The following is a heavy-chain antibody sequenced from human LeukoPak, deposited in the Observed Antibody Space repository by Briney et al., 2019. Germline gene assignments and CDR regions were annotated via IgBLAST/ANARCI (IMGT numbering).Heavy chain of an antibody. CDR2: ISYDGSNK. V-gene: IGHV3-30*18. J-gene: IGHJ4*02. CDR1: GFTFSSYS. Sequence: GGSLRLSCAASGFTFSSYSMHWVRQAPGKGLEWVAVISYDGSNKYYADSVKGRFTISRDNSKNTLYLQMNSLRAEDTAVYYCAKDWFLFDYWGQGTLVTVSS. D-gene: IGHD3-10*01. CDR3: AKDWFLFDY.